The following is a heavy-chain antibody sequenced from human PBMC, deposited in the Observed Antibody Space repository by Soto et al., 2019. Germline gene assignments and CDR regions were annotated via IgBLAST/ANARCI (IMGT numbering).Heavy chain of an antibody. CDR2: IYYTGST. CDR1: GGSMSPYY. V-gene: IGHV4-59*01. CDR3: ARSFHESSGYYHL. Sequence: PSETLSLTCSVSGGSMSPYYWSWIRQAPGKGLEWIGYIYYTGSTNYNPSLESRVTISVDTSKNQVSLKLSSLTAADTAVYYCARSFHESSGYYHLWGQGTLVTVSS. J-gene: IGHJ5*02. D-gene: IGHD3-22*01.